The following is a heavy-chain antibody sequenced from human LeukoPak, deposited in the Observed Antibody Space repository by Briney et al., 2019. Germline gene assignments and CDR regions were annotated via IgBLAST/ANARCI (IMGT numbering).Heavy chain of an antibody. CDR1: GFSFPSHW. J-gene: IGHJ4*02. CDR3: ARLKDTATRYDY. CDR2: INPDGRAI. D-gene: IGHD5-18*01. Sequence: GGSLRLSCTASGFSFPSHWMSWVRQAPGKGLEWVASINPDGRAIQYVDTVKGRFTISRDNAKNSLYLQMNSLRAEDTAVYYCARLKDTATRYDYWGQGTPVAVSS. V-gene: IGHV3-7*01.